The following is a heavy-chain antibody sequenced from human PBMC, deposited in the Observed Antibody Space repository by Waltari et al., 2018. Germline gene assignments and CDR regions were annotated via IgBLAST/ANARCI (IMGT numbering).Heavy chain of an antibody. V-gene: IGHV4-39*01. CDR3: ARTYGGTTFDY. D-gene: IGHD1-7*01. CDR2: IYYSGST. CDR1: GGSISSSSYY. J-gene: IGHJ4*02. Sequence: QLQLQESGPGLVKPSETLSLTCTVSGGSISSSSYYWGWFPQPPGKGLEWIGGIYYSGSTYYNPSLKSRVTISVDTSKNQFSLKLSSVTAADTAVYYCARTYGGTTFDYWGQGTLVTVSS.